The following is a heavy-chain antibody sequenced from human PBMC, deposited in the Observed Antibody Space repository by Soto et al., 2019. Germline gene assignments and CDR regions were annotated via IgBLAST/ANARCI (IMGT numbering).Heavy chain of an antibody. CDR2: ISGSGEAT. Sequence: GGSLRLSCAVTGFTFSFHAMTWVRQAPGKGLEWVSAISGSGEATHYADSVKGRFTISRDNSKNTLYLQMNYLRAEDTAVYYCAKSAATEDDLFYYGLDVWGPGTTVTVSS. V-gene: IGHV3-23*01. CDR3: AKSAATEDDLFYYGLDV. D-gene: IGHD1-1*01. J-gene: IGHJ6*02. CDR1: GFTFSFHA.